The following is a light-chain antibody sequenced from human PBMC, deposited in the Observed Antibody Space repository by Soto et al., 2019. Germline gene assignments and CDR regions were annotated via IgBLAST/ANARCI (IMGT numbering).Light chain of an antibody. V-gene: IGLV2-23*01. CDR1: SNDIGTYNL. Sequence: QSSLTQPASVSVSPGQSITISCAGTSNDIGTYNLVSWYQQHPGTAPKLLIYETKKRPSGVSSRFSGSKSGNTASLTISGLQTDDEADYFCCTYAGSQTLYVLGTGTKVTXL. CDR3: CTYAGSQTLYV. J-gene: IGLJ1*01. CDR2: ETK.